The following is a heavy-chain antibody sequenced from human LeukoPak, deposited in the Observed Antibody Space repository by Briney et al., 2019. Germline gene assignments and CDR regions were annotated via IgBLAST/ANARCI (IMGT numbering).Heavy chain of an antibody. J-gene: IGHJ6*03. V-gene: IGHV4-39*07. CDR2: IYYSGSS. CDR1: GASIRSSTYY. CDR3: ARVSGHCSSISCRRNYYYYYYMDV. D-gene: IGHD2-2*01. Sequence: SETLSLTCTGSGASIRSSTYYWGWIRQSPGKGLEWIGSIYYSGSSYYNPSLKSRVTISVDTSKNQFSLKLFSVTAADTAVYYCARVSGHCSSISCRRNYYYYYYMDVRGKGTTVTVSS.